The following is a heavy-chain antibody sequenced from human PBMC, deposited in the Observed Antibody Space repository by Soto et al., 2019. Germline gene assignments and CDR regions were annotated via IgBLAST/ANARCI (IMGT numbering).Heavy chain of an antibody. CDR3: ARDIGVEGGAARFHLRAVAGTAVYGMDV. CDR1: GCSISSSNW. J-gene: IGHJ6*02. CDR2: IYHSGST. V-gene: IGHV4-4*02. Sequence: KTSETLSLTCAVSGCSISSSNWWSWVRPPPGKGLEWIGEIYHSGSTNYNPSLKSRVTISVDKSKNQFSLKLSSVTAADTAVYYCARDIGVEGGAARFHLRAVAGTAVYGMDVWGQGTTVTVSS. D-gene: IGHD6-19*01.